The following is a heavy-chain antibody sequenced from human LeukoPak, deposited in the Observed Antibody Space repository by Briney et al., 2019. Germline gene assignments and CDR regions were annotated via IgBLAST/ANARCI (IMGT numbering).Heavy chain of an antibody. V-gene: IGHV4-34*01. J-gene: IGHJ3*02. Sequence: SETLSLTCVVYGGSFSGYYWSWIRQPPGKGLEWIGEINHSGSTNYNPSLKSRVTMSVDTSKNQFSLKLTSVTAADTAVYYCARASEQGRAFDIWGQGTMVTVS. D-gene: IGHD1/OR15-1a*01. CDR3: ARASEQGRAFDI. CDR2: INHSGST. CDR1: GGSFSGYY.